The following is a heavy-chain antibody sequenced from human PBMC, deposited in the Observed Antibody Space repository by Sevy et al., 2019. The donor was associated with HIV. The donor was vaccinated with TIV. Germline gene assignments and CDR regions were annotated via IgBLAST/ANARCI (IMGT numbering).Heavy chain of an antibody. CDR2: IWYDGSYK. Sequence: GGSLRLSCAASGFTFSNYGMHWVRQAPGKGLEWVAVIWYDGSYKYYADSVKGRFTISRDNTKSTLYLQMNSLRAEDTTVYYCAKTFAIFGALMSPDFDPWGQGTLVTVSS. CDR3: AKTFAIFGALMSPDFDP. J-gene: IGHJ5*02. D-gene: IGHD3-3*01. CDR1: GFTFSNYG. V-gene: IGHV3-33*06.